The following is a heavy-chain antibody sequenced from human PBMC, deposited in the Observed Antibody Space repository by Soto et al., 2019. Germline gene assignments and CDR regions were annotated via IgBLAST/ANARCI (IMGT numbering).Heavy chain of an antibody. D-gene: IGHD5-12*01. Sequence: GGSLRLSCAASGFTFSSYGMHWVRQAPGKGLEWVAVIWYDGSNKYYADSVKGRFTISRDNSKNTPYLQMNSLRAEDTAVYYCAREIVATISSAFDIWGQGTMVTVSS. V-gene: IGHV3-33*01. J-gene: IGHJ3*02. CDR3: AREIVATISSAFDI. CDR2: IWYDGSNK. CDR1: GFTFSSYG.